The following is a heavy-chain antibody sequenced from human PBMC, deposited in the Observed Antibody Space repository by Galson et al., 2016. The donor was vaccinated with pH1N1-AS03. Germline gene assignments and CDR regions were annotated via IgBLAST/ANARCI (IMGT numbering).Heavy chain of an antibody. D-gene: IGHD3-16*01. V-gene: IGHV3-23*01. Sequence: SLRLSCAASAFPLRNYALRWVRQAPGKGLEWVSTLGSGGDTHYADSVKGRFTISRDKSKNTRYLKMNSLRAEDTAIYYCTQGEGGGPDDAWGQGTLVTVTS. CDR2: LGSGGDT. J-gene: IGHJ5*02. CDR3: TQGEGGGPDDA. CDR1: AFPLRNYA.